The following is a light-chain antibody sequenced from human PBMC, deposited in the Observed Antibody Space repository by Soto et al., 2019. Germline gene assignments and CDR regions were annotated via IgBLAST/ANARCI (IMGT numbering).Light chain of an antibody. Sequence: TQSPSSLSASVGDRVTITCRASLPISNYLAWYQQKPGQAPRLLIYDASNRATGIPARFSGSGSGTDFTLTISSLEPEDFAVYYCQQRSNWPITFGQGTRLEIK. CDR1: LPISNY. CDR3: QQRSNWPIT. J-gene: IGKJ5*01. CDR2: DAS. V-gene: IGKV3-11*01.